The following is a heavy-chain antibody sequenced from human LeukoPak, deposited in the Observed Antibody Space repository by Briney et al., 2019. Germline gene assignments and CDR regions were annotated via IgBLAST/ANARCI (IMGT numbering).Heavy chain of an antibody. CDR2: IYYSGST. J-gene: IGHJ6*03. CDR1: GGSISSYY. V-gene: IGHV4-59*01. CDR3: ARTSYSSSFSYYYYYMDV. Sequence: PSETLSLTCTVSGGSISSYYWSWIRQPPGKGLEWIGYIYYSGSTNYNPSLKSRVTISVDTSKNQFSLKLSSVTAADTAVYYCARTSYSSSFSYYYYYMDVWGKGTTVTVSS. D-gene: IGHD6-6*01.